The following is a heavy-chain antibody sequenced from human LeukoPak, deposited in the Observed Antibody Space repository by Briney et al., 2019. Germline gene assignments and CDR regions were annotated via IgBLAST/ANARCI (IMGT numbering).Heavy chain of an antibody. CDR2: ISSSSSYI. D-gene: IGHD5-24*01. Sequence: EGSLRLSCAASGFTFSSYSMNWVRQAPGKGLEWVSSISSSSSYIYYADSVKGRFTISRDNAKNSLYLQMNSLRAEDTAVYYCARVGGGGYNYGAFDIWGQGTMVTVSS. V-gene: IGHV3-21*04. J-gene: IGHJ3*02. CDR1: GFTFSSYS. CDR3: ARVGGGGYNYGAFDI.